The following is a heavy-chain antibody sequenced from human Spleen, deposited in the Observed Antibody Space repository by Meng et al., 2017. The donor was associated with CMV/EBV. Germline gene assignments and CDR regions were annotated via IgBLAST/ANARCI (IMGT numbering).Heavy chain of an antibody. CDR1: GDSVSGNSAT. D-gene: IGHD3-10*01. J-gene: IGHJ6*02. Sequence: SCGISGDSVSGNSATWNWIRQSPSRGLEWLGRTYYRSKWYNDYTVSVKSRITINPETSRNQFSLQLNSVTPEDTAVYYCARDRVSTARGVIINYYGMDVWGQGTTVTVSS. V-gene: IGHV6-1*01. CDR2: TYYRSKWYN. CDR3: ARDRVSTARGVIINYYGMDV.